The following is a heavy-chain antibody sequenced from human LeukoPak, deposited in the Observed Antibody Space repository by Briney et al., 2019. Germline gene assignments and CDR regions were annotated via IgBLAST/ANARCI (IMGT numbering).Heavy chain of an antibody. CDR2: MNPNSGNT. J-gene: IGHJ4*02. Sequence: ASVKVSCKASGYTFTSYDINWVRQATGQGLEWMGWMNPNSGNTGYAQKFQGRVTMTRNTSISTAYMELSSLRSDDTAVYYCARAFRFRAFDYWGQGTLVTVSS. D-gene: IGHD3-10*01. CDR1: GYTFTSYD. CDR3: ARAFRFRAFDY. V-gene: IGHV1-8*01.